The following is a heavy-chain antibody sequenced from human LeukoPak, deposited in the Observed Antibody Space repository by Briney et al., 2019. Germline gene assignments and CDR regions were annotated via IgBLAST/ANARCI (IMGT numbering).Heavy chain of an antibody. CDR1: GFTFSSYA. J-gene: IGHJ3*02. Sequence: GGSLRLSCAASGFTFSSYAMSWVRQAPGKGLEWVSAISGSGGSTYYADSVKGRFTISRDNYKNTLYLQMNSMRAEDTAVYYCAKCGYGDYVEDFDIWGQGTMVTVSS. CDR3: AKCGYGDYVEDFDI. V-gene: IGHV3-23*01. D-gene: IGHD4-17*01. CDR2: ISGSGGST.